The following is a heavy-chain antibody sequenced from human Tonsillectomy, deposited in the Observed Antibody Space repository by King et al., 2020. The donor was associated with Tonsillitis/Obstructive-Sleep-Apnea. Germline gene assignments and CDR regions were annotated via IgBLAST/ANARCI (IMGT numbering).Heavy chain of an antibody. J-gene: IGHJ4*02. V-gene: IGHV4-61*01. D-gene: IGHD3-10*01. CDR1: GGSVSSGSYY. Sequence: PLQESGPGLVKPSETLSLTCTVSGGSVSSGSYYWSWIRQPPGKGLEWIGYIYYSGSTNYNPSLKSRVTISVDTSKNQFSLKLSSVTAADTAVYYCARGADYYGSGSYPGAFDYWGQGTLVTVSS. CDR2: IYYSGST. CDR3: ARGADYYGSGSYPGAFDY.